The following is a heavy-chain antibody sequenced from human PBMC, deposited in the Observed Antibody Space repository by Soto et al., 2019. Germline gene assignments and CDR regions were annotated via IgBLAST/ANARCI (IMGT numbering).Heavy chain of an antibody. D-gene: IGHD4-17*01. Sequence: PGGSLRLSCEASGFTFSGCGMHWVRQAPGKGLEWVSYISSSGSTIYYADSVKGRFTISRDNAKNSLYLQMNSLRAEDTAVYYCARAVDYGDPRVDYWGQGTLVTVSS. J-gene: IGHJ4*02. CDR3: ARAVDYGDPRVDY. CDR1: GFTFSGCG. CDR2: ISSSGSTI. V-gene: IGHV3-48*04.